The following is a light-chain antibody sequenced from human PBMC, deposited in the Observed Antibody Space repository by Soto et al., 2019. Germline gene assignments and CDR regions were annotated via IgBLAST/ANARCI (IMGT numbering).Light chain of an antibody. CDR1: QSISDL. Sequence: DIQMTQSPYTLSASVGDRVTITCRASQSISDLLAWYQQKPGKAPKLLIYKASSLKSGVPSRFSGSGSGTEYTLTISSLQPDDFATYYCQQYNGYWTFGQGTKVEIK. CDR2: KAS. V-gene: IGKV1-5*03. J-gene: IGKJ1*01. CDR3: QQYNGYWT.